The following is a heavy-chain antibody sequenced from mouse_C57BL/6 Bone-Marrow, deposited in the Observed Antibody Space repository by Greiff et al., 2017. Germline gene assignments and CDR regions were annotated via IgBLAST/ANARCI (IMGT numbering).Heavy chain of an antibody. CDR3: ARSCYCGSSLYAD. D-gene: IGHD1-1*01. J-gene: IGHJ3*01. CDR2: IYPGDGDT. Sequence: QVQLQQSGAELVKPGASVKISCKASGYAFSSYWMNWVKQRPGKGLEWIGQIYPGDGDTNYNGKFKGKATLTADKSSSTAYMQLSSLTSEDSAVYFCARSCYCGSSLYADWGQRTLVTVAA. CDR1: GYAFSSYW. V-gene: IGHV1-80*01.